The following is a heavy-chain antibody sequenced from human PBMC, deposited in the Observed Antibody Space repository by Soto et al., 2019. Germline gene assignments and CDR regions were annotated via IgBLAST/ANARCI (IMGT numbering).Heavy chain of an antibody. D-gene: IGHD2-2*01. Sequence: QVQLVQSGAEVKKPGASVKVSCKASGYTFTSYYMHWVRQAPGQGLEWMGIINPSGGSTSYAQKCQGRVTMTRDTSTSTVYMELSSLRSEDTAVYYCARAGGYIVVVPAAIGDYWGQGTLVTVSS. CDR2: INPSGGST. J-gene: IGHJ4*02. CDR1: GYTFTSYY. V-gene: IGHV1-46*01. CDR3: ARAGGYIVVVPAAIGDY.